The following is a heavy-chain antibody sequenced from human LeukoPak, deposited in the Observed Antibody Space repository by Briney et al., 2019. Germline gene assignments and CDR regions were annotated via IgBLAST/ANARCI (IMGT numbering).Heavy chain of an antibody. Sequence: PGGSLRLSCAASGFTFSSYGMHWVRQAPGKGLEWVAFIRYDGSNKYYADSVKGRFTISRDKSKNTLYLQMNSLRAEDTAVYYCGKIRYCSSSSCYLHAFDIWGQGTMVTVSS. J-gene: IGHJ3*02. D-gene: IGHD2-2*01. CDR3: GKIRYCSSSSCYLHAFDI. CDR2: IRYDGSNK. V-gene: IGHV3-30*02. CDR1: GFTFSSYG.